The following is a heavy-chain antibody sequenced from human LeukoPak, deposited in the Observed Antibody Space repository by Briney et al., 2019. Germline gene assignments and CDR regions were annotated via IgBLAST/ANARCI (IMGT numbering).Heavy chain of an antibody. CDR3: ARRPTVNTPLTA. D-gene: IGHD4-17*01. J-gene: IGHJ5*02. CDR2: IKQDGSEK. V-gene: IGHV3-7*05. Sequence: PGGSLRLSCAASGFTFSSYWVSWVRQAPGKGLEWVANIKQDGSEKYYVDSVKGRFTISRDNAKNSLYLQMNSLRAEDTAVYYCARRPTVNTPLTAWGQGTLVTVSS. CDR1: GFTFSSYW.